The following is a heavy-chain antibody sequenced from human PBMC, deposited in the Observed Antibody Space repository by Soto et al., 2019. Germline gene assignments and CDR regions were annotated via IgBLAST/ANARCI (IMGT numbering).Heavy chain of an antibody. D-gene: IGHD6-19*01. Sequence: GGSLRLSCAASGFTFSSYWMHWVRQAPGKGLVWVSSISHTGGTTYYADSVKGRFTISRDNSKNTLYLQMNSQRAEDTAVYFCVKNQGSAWYFDYWGQGTLVTVSS. CDR1: GFTFSSYW. CDR2: ISHTGGTT. V-gene: IGHV3-23*01. CDR3: VKNQGSAWYFDY. J-gene: IGHJ4*02.